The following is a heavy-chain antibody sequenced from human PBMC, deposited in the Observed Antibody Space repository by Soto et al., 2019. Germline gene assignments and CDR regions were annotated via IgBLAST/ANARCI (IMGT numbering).Heavy chain of an antibody. CDR2: TSYDGTDK. Sequence: QVQLMESGGGVVQPGTSLRVSCVGSGFTFRSYVIHWVRQAPGKGLEWVALTSYDGTDKYYGDSVRGRFTISRDNSRNTVDLQMDSLRLEDTARYYCARWGTTGGLDVWGQGTLVSVSS. V-gene: IGHV3-30*19. CDR1: GFTFRSYV. J-gene: IGHJ1*01. D-gene: IGHD3-16*01. CDR3: ARWGTTGGLDV.